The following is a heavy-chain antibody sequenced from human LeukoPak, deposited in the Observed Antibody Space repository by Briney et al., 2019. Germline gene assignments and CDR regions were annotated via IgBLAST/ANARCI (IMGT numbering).Heavy chain of an antibody. J-gene: IGHJ4*02. CDR2: TNPNSGGS. CDR3: ARDSAVDSTSSDFDY. V-gene: IGHV1-2*02. CDR1: GYTFTGYY. Sequence: EASVKVSCKASGYTFTGYYMDWVRQAPGQGPEWMGRTNPNSGGSNYAQKFQGRVTMTRDTSINTAYMELNSLRSDDTAVYYCARDSAVDSTSSDFDYWGQGTLVTVSS. D-gene: IGHD6-19*01.